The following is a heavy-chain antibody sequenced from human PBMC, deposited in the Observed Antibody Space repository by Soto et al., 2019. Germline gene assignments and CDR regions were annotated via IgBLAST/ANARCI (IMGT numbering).Heavy chain of an antibody. CDR3: ARGFMEGYRPSWFVP. Sequence: SETLSLTCAVYGGSFSGYYWSWIRQPPGKGLEWIGEINHSGSTNYNPSLKSRVTISVDTSKNQFSLKLSSVTAADTAAYYCARGFMEGYRPSWFVPWCQGPLVTV. CDR2: INHSGST. D-gene: IGHD3-3*01. J-gene: IGHJ5*02. CDR1: GGSFSGYY. V-gene: IGHV4-34*01.